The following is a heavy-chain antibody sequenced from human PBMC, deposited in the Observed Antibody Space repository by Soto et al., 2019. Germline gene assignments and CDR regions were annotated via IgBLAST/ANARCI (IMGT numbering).Heavy chain of an antibody. CDR2: IYWDDDK. J-gene: IGHJ4*02. CDR1: GFSLTTTRMG. V-gene: IGHV2-5*02. CDR3: AHAGDFDLLSFDR. Sequence: QITLKESGPPLVRPAQTLTLTCAFSGFSLTTTRMGVAWIRQPPGKALEWLALIYWDDDKRYSPSLKNRLTVSKDTSTHLVVLTITNISPDDTGTYFCAHAGDFDLLSFDRWGPGTLVTVSS. D-gene: IGHD2-15*01.